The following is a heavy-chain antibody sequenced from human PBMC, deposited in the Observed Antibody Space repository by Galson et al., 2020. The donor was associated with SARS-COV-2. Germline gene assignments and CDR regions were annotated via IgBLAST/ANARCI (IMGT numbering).Heavy chain of an antibody. CDR1: GFTFSSYG. CDR3: ARDSSGWYLFYYYYGMDV. CDR2: IWYDGSNK. J-gene: IGHJ6*02. Sequence: GGSLSLSCAASGFTFSSYGMHWVRQAPGKGLEWVAVIWYDGSNKYYADSVKGRFTISRDNSKNTLYLQMNSLRAEDTAVYYCARDSSGWYLFYYYYGMDVWGQGTTVTVSS. D-gene: IGHD6-19*01. V-gene: IGHV3-33*01.